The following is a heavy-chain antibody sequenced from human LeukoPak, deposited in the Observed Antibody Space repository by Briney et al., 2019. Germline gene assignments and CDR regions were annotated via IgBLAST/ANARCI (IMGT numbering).Heavy chain of an antibody. CDR3: ASVKWGTIDY. J-gene: IGHJ4*02. Sequence: SETLSLTCTVSGGSISSYYWNWIRQPPGKGLEWIGEINHSGSTNYNPSLKSRVTISVDTSKNQFSLKLSSVTAADTAVYYCASVKWGTIDYWGQGTLVTVSS. V-gene: IGHV4-34*01. CDR1: GGSISSYY. D-gene: IGHD3-16*01. CDR2: INHSGST.